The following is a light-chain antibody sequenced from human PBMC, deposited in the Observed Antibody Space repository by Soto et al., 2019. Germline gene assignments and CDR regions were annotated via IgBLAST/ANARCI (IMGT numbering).Light chain of an antibody. V-gene: IGKV3-20*01. CDR1: QSVSSSY. Sequence: EIVLTQSPGTLSLSPGERATLSCRASQSVSSSYLTWYQQKPGQAPRLLIYGASSRATGTPDRFSGSGSGTDFTLTISRLEPEDFAVYYCQHYSSSSWTFGQGTKVEIK. J-gene: IGKJ1*01. CDR2: GAS. CDR3: QHYSSSSWT.